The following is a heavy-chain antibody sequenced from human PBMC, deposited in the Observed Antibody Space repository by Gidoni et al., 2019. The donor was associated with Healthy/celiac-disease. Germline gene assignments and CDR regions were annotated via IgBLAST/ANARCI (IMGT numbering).Heavy chain of an antibody. J-gene: IGHJ4*02. CDR2: ISYDGSNK. Sequence: QVQLVESGGGVVQPGRSLRLSCAASGFTFSSYAIHWVRQATGKGLEVVAVISYDGSNKSYADSVKGLFTISRDNSKNTLYLQMNSLRAEDTAVYYCARDGGIYAGDVITFGGVIADPGYYFDYWGQGTLVTVSS. CDR1: GFTFSSYA. CDR3: ARDGGIYAGDVITFGGVIADPGYYFDY. V-gene: IGHV3-30-3*01. D-gene: IGHD3-16*02.